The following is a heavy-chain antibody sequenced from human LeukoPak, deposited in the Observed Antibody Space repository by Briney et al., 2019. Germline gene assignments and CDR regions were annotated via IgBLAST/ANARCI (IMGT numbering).Heavy chain of an antibody. J-gene: IGHJ3*02. D-gene: IGHD2-2*01. V-gene: IGHV3-11*04. CDR2: ISSSGSTI. CDR1: GFTFSDYY. CDR3: ARLFADIVVVPADAFDI. Sequence: GGSLRLSCAASGFTFSDYYMSWIRQAPGKGLEWVSYISSSGSTIYYADSVKGRFTISRDNAKNSLYLQMNSLRAEDTAVYYCARLFADIVVVPADAFDIWGQGTMVTVSS.